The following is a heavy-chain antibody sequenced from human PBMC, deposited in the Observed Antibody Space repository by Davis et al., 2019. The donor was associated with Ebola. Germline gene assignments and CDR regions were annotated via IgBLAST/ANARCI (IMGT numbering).Heavy chain of an antibody. D-gene: IGHD5-12*01. CDR2: IKQDGSEK. V-gene: IGHV3-7*01. J-gene: IGHJ4*02. CDR3: ASGYSGYDSPFDY. CDR1: GFVFSVSA. Sequence: GESLKISCEASGFVFSVSAMHWVRQAPGKGLEWVAIIKQDGSEKYYVDSVKGRFTISRDNAKNSLYLQMSSLRAEDTAVYYCASGYSGYDSPFDYWGQGTLVTVSS.